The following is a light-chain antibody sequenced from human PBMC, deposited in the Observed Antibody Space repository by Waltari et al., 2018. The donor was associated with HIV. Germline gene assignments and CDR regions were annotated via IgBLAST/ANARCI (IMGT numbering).Light chain of an antibody. CDR1: QNLLDRLGYNY. J-gene: IGKJ4*01. CDR2: LGS. Sequence: EIVMTQSPLSLPVTPGEPASISCRSSQNLLDRLGYNYLDWYLQKPGQSPQLLIYLGSNRASGVPDRFSGSGSGTDFTLKISRVEAEDVGIYYCMQGLQTPQVTFGGGTKVEIK. V-gene: IGKV2-28*01. CDR3: MQGLQTPQVT.